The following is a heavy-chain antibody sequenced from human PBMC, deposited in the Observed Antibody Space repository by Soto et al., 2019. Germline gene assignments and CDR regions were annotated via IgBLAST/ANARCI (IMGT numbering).Heavy chain of an antibody. Sequence: QVQLVQSGAEVKKPGSSVKVSCKASGGTFSSYAISWVRQAPGQGLEWMGGIIPIFGTANYAQKFQGRVTITADESTRTAYMDLRSLRSEDAAVYYCASEGSSIIAYWGQGTLVTVSS. V-gene: IGHV1-69*01. D-gene: IGHD6-13*01. CDR1: GGTFSSYA. J-gene: IGHJ4*02. CDR2: IIPIFGTA. CDR3: ASEGSSIIAY.